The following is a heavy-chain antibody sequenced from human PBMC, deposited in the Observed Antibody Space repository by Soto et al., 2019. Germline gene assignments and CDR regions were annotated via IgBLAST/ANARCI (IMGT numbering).Heavy chain of an antibody. CDR2: IRSKAYGGTT. CDR3: TRDAGYSSGWYGLYYYYGMDV. V-gene: IGHV3-49*04. Sequence: PGGSLRLSCAASGFTFSSYEMNWVRQAPGKGLEWVGFIRSKAYGGTTEYAASVKGRFTISRDDSKSIAYLQMNSLKTEDTAVYYCTRDAGYSSGWYGLYYYYGMDVWGQGTTVTVSS. D-gene: IGHD6-19*01. CDR1: GFTFSSYE. J-gene: IGHJ6*02.